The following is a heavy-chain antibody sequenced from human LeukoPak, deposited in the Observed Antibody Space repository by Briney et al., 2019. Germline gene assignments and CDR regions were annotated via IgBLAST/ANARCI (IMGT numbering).Heavy chain of an antibody. Sequence: GASVKVSCKASGGTFSSYAISWVRQAPGQGLEWMGGIIPIFGTANYAQKFQGRVTITADESTSTAYMELSSLRSEDTAVYYCARRAREGYCSGGSCYSNADFDYWGQGTLVTVSS. CDR1: GGTFSSYA. CDR2: IIPIFGTA. V-gene: IGHV1-69*13. CDR3: ARRAREGYCSGGSCYSNADFDY. D-gene: IGHD2-15*01. J-gene: IGHJ4*02.